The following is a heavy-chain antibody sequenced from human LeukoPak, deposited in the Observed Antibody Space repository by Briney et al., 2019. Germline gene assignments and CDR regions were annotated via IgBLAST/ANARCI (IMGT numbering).Heavy chain of an antibody. CDR1: GFTFTSYG. J-gene: IGHJ4*02. Sequence: GGSLRLSCAASGFTFTSYGMHWVRQAPGKGLEWVAFTRYDGNNKYYTDSVKGRFTISRDNYKNTVYLQMNSLRADDTAVYYCAKDPTHFRVWDDYDNTRLNYWGQGTLVTVSS. V-gene: IGHV3-30*02. D-gene: IGHD3-22*01. CDR3: AKDPTHFRVWDDYDNTRLNY. CDR2: TRYDGNNK.